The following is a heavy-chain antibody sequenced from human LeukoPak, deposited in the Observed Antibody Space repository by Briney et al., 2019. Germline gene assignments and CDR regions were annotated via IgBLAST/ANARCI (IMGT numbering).Heavy chain of an antibody. CDR2: INHSGST. V-gene: IGHV4-34*01. Sequence: SETLSLTCAVYGGSFSGYYWSWIRQPPGKGLEWIGEINHSGSTNYNPSLKSRVTMSVDTSKNQFSLKLSSVTAADTAVYYCARALTYYASGSYNPQYTRFDPWGQGTLVTVSS. D-gene: IGHD3-10*01. CDR1: GGSFSGYY. J-gene: IGHJ5*02. CDR3: ARALTYYASGSYNPQYTRFDP.